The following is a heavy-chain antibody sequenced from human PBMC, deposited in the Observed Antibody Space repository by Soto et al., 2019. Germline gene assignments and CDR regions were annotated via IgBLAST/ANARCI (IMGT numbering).Heavy chain of an antibody. CDR1: GFTFSSYA. D-gene: IGHD6-13*01. J-gene: IGHJ5*02. Sequence: EVQLLESGGGLVQPGGSLRLSCAASGFTFSSYAMSWVRQAPGKGLEWVSAISGSGGSTYYADSVKGRFTMSRDNSKNAMYLKMISLRAEDTAGYYCANVIAAAGTGYWFDPWGQGTLVTVSS. CDR3: ANVIAAAGTGYWFDP. V-gene: IGHV3-23*01. CDR2: ISGSGGST.